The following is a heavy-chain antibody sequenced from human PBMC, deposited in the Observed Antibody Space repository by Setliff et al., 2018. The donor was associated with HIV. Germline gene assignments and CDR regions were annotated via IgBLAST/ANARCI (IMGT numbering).Heavy chain of an antibody. V-gene: IGHV4-4*08. CDR2: IYNSGST. Sequence: SETLSLTCTVSGASISSFYWSWIRQPPGKGLDWIGYIYNSGSTNYNPSLTSRATISVDMSKNQFSLRLSSVTAADTAVYYCIIAYSSGWLAPMGFDSWGQGTLVTVSS. D-gene: IGHD6-19*01. CDR3: IIAYSSGWLAPMGFDS. CDR1: GASISSFY. J-gene: IGHJ4*02.